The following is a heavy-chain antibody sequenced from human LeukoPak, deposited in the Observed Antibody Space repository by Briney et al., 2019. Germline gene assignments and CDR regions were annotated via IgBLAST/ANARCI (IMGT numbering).Heavy chain of an antibody. CDR1: GYTFTIHA. CDR3: ASSARIAATVGDYFDY. Sequence: ASGNLSCKASGYTFTIHAIHWVRQAPGQRPEGMGGINAGSGETKCSQNLEGRVTITRDTSASTAYMGLSSLKSEDTAVYYCASSARIAATVGDYFDYWGQGTLVTVSS. CDR2: INAGSGET. J-gene: IGHJ4*02. V-gene: IGHV1-3*01. D-gene: IGHD6-13*01.